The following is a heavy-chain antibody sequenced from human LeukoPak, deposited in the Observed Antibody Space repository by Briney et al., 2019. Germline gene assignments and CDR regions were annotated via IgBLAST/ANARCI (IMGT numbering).Heavy chain of an antibody. D-gene: IGHD3-22*01. J-gene: IGHJ5*02. Sequence: SVKVSYKASGGTFSSYAISWVRQAPGQGLEWMEGIIPIFGTANYAQKFQGRVTITTDESTSTAYMELSSLRSEDTAVYYCARDLSQYYYDSSGYAPFDPWGQGTLVTVSS. CDR3: ARDLSQYYYDSSGYAPFDP. V-gene: IGHV1-69*05. CDR2: IIPIFGTA. CDR1: GGTFSSYA.